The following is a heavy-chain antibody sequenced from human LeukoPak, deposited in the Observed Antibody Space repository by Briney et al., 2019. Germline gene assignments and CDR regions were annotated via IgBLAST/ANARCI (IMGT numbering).Heavy chain of an antibody. CDR2: IYYSGNT. J-gene: IGHJ5*02. V-gene: IGHV4-61*10. CDR3: AGLHFAAAEEFDP. Sequence: SETLSLTCTVSGGSISSGSYYWSWIRQPAGKGLEWIGYIYYSGNTNYNPSLNTRVTISVDTSKNQFSLNLRSVTAADTAVYYCAGLHFAAAEEFDPWGQGTLVTVSS. CDR1: GGSISSGSYY. D-gene: IGHD6-13*01.